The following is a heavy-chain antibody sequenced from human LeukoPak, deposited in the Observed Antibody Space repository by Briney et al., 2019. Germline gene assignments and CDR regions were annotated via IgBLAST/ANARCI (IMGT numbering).Heavy chain of an antibody. CDR3: ARGPTCYDFLVGKKFDY. J-gene: IGHJ4*02. Sequence: ASVKVSCKASGYTFTGYYMHWVRQAPGQGLEWMGWINPNSGGTNYAQKFQGRVTMTRDTSISTAYMELSRLRSDDTAVYYCARGPTCYDFLVGKKFDYWGQGTLVTVSS. CDR1: GYTFTGYY. D-gene: IGHD3-3*01. V-gene: IGHV1-2*02. CDR2: INPNSGGT.